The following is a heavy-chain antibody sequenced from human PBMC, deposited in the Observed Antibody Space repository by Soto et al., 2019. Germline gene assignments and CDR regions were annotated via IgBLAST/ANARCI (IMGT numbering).Heavy chain of an antibody. CDR1: GYTFSRSG. J-gene: IGHJ6*02. CDR3: ARMGDVPYYYYGMDV. V-gene: IGHV1-18*01. Sequence: QVQLVQSGAEVKKPGASVKVSCKASGYTFSRSGISWVRQAPGQGLEWMGWINGYNGNTNYTQQMQGRINMTPDTPTSTAYMELRSLSSDDTAVYYCARMGDVPYYYYGMDVWGQGTTVSVSS. CDR2: INGYNGNT. D-gene: IGHD3-16*01.